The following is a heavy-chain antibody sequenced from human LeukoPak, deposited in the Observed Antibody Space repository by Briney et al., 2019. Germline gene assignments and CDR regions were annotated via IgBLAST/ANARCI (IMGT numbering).Heavy chain of an antibody. V-gene: IGHV3-74*01. CDR2: INSEGSST. J-gene: IGHJ4*02. D-gene: IGHD1-26*01. CDR3: ARELIIVGARPYDY. CDR1: GFTFSSYW. Sequence: GGSLRLSCAASGFTFSSYWMHWVRQAPGKGLVWVSRINSEGSSTSYADSVKGRFTISRDNAKNTLYLQMNSLRAEDTAVYYCARELIIVGARPYDYWGQGTLVRVSS.